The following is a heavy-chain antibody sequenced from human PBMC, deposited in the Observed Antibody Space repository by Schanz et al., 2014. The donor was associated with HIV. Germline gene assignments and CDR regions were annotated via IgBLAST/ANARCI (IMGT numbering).Heavy chain of an antibody. J-gene: IGHJ6*02. CDR2: FIPIFGTT. Sequence: QVQLVQSGAEVKKPGASVKVSCKASGGTFSSYAISWVRQAPGQGLEWMGGFIPIFGTTNYAQKFQGRVTITADESTSTTYLELSSLRSEDTAVYYCARRRGWGSYRYFPYGLDVWGQGTTVTVSS. CDR1: GGTFSSYA. V-gene: IGHV1-69*01. CDR3: ARRRGWGSYRYFPYGLDV. D-gene: IGHD3-16*02.